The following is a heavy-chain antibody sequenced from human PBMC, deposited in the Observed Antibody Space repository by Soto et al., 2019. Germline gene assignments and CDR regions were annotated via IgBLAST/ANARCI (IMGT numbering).Heavy chain of an antibody. J-gene: IGHJ6*02. CDR3: ARDRRGPYYDFVWGSYRRYGMDV. Sequence: QVQLQESGPGLVKPSETLSLTCTVSGGSISSYYWSWIRQPPGKGLEWIGYIYYSGSTNYNLSLKSWVTISVNKAKNQYSLKLRSVTAAGRAVYYCARDRRGPYYDFVWGSYRRYGMDVWGQGTTVTVSS. CDR1: GGSISSYY. V-gene: IGHV4-59*01. CDR2: IYYSGST. D-gene: IGHD3-16*02.